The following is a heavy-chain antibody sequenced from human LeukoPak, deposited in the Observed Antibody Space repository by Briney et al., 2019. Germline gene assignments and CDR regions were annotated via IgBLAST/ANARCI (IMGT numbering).Heavy chain of an antibody. CDR2: IYNIGTT. V-gene: IGHV4-59*11. CDR1: GGSISSQF. CDR3: ARRVAVPGSYYFDY. J-gene: IGHJ4*02. Sequence: SETLSLTCTVSGGSISSQFWSWIRQPPGKGLEWIGNIYNIGTTNYNPSLESRVTISVDTSKNQLSLQLTSVTAADTAVYYCARRVAVPGSYYFDYWSQGTLVTVSS. D-gene: IGHD2-2*01.